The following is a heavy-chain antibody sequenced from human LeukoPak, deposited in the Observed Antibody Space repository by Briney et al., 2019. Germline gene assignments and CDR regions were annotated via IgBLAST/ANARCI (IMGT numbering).Heavy chain of an antibody. D-gene: IGHD4-23*01. J-gene: IGHJ4*02. Sequence: SETLSLTCTVSGGSISSYYWSWIRQPPGKGLEWIGYIYYSGSTNYDPSLKSRVTISVDTSKNQFSLKLSSVTAADTAVYYCARHPDYGGNDWGQGTLVTVSS. CDR3: ARHPDYGGND. CDR2: IYYSGST. V-gene: IGHV4-59*08. CDR1: GGSISSYY.